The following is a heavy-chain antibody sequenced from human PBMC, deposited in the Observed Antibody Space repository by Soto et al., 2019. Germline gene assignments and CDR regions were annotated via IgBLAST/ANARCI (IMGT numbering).Heavy chain of an antibody. CDR2: ISSSSSTI. CDR1: GFTFSSYS. Sequence: GGSLRLSCAASGFTFSSYSMNWVRQAPGKGLEWVSYISSSSSTIYYADSVKGRFTISRDNAKNSLYLQMNSLRAEDTAVYYCARDLGFGAPYRSGSEIVNWGQGTLVTVSS. CDR3: ARDLGFGAPYRSGSEIVN. D-gene: IGHD6-19*01. J-gene: IGHJ4*02. V-gene: IGHV3-48*01.